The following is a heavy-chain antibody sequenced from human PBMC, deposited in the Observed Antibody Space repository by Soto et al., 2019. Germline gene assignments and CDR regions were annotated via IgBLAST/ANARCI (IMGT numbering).Heavy chain of an antibody. D-gene: IGHD5-12*01. V-gene: IGHV3-21*01. J-gene: IGHJ6*02. CDR2: ISSSSSYI. Sequence: PGGSLRLSFAASGFTFSSYSMSWFRQAPGKGLEWVSSISSSSSYIYYADSVKGRFTISRDNAKNSLYLQMNSLRAEDTAVYYCARDLYSGYEDSYYYGMDVWGQGTTVTVSS. CDR3: ARDLYSGYEDSYYYGMDV. CDR1: GFTFSSYS.